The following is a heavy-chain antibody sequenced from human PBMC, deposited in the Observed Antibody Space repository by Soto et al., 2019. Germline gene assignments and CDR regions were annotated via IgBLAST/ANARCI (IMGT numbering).Heavy chain of an antibody. V-gene: IGHV3-23*01. Sequence: PGGSLRLSCAASGFTFSSYTMTWVRQAPGERLEWVSSIVGSGDNTYYADSVKGRFTISRDNAKNTLYLQMNSLRAEDTAVYYCARGDRGAFDLWGQGTMVTVSS. D-gene: IGHD2-21*02. CDR3: ARGDRGAFDL. CDR1: GFTFSSYT. J-gene: IGHJ3*01. CDR2: IVGSGDNT.